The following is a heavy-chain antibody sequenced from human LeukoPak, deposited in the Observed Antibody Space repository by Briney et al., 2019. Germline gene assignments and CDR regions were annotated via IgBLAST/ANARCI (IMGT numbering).Heavy chain of an antibody. J-gene: IGHJ3*02. CDR3: ASRYCTSTNCYAFDI. V-gene: IGHV3-21*01. CDR1: GFTFSSCS. D-gene: IGHD2-2*01. CDR2: ISSDSNYI. Sequence: AGGSLRLSCAASGFTFSSCSMNWVRQAPGKGLEWVSSISSDSNYIFYADSVQGRFTISRDNAENSLFLQMNSLRAEDTAVYYCASRYCTSTNCYAFDIWGQGTMVTVSS.